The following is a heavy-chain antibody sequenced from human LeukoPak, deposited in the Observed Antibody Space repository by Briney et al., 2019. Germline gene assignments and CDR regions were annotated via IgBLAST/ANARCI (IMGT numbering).Heavy chain of an antibody. Sequence: AGGSLRLSCAASGFTFSSYWMSWVRQAPGKGLEWVSGISGSGHRTYYADSVKGRFTISRDNSKSTLYLQMNSLRAEDTAVYFCTTYRGYSNGPHDYWGQGTLVTVSS. CDR3: TTYRGYSNGPHDY. J-gene: IGHJ4*02. CDR1: GFTFSSYW. V-gene: IGHV3-23*01. CDR2: ISGSGHRT. D-gene: IGHD5-12*01.